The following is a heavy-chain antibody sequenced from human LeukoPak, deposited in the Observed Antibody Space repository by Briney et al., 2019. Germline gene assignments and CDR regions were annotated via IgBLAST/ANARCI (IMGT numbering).Heavy chain of an antibody. J-gene: IGHJ6*03. D-gene: IGHD1-14*01. Sequence: GASVKVSCKASGYTFTGYYMHWVRQAPGQGLEWMGWINPNSGGTNYAQKFQGRVTMTRDTSISTAYMELSRLRSDDTAVYYCARDFKEPGDYYYYYMDVWGKGTTVTVSS. CDR2: INPNSGGT. CDR1: GYTFTGYY. V-gene: IGHV1-2*02. CDR3: ARDFKEPGDYYYYYMDV.